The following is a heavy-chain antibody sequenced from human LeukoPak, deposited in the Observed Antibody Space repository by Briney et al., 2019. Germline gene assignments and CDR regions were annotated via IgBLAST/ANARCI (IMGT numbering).Heavy chain of an antibody. CDR2: INSDGSST. V-gene: IGHV3-74*01. J-gene: IGHJ4*02. D-gene: IGHD3-9*01. CDR3: ARDNDYDILTGYQHQDY. CDR1: GFTFSSYW. Sequence: GGSLRLSCAASGFTFSSYWMHWVRHAPGKGLVWVSRINSDGSSTSYADSVKGRFTISRDNAKNTLYLQMNSLRAEDTAVYYCARDNDYDILTGYQHQDYWGQGTLVTVSS.